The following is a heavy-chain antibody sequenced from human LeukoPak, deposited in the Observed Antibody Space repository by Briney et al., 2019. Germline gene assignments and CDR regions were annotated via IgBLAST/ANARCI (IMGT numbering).Heavy chain of an antibody. CDR1: GYTFTSYD. V-gene: IGHV1-2*06. J-gene: IGHJ4*02. CDR3: AREFFYYDSSGYRLFDY. CDR2: INPNSGGT. D-gene: IGHD3-22*01. Sequence: GASVKVSCKASGYTFTSYDINWVRQAPGQGLEWMGRINPNSGGTNYAQKFQGRVTMTRDTSISTAYMELSRLRSDDTAVYYCAREFFYYDSSGYRLFDYWGQGTLVTVSS.